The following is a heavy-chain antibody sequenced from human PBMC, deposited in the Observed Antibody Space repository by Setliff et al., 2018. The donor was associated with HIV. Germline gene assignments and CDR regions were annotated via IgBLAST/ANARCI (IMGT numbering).Heavy chain of an antibody. CDR1: GFTFSSYW. Sequence: PGGSLRLSCAASGFTFSSYWMSWVRQAPGKGLEWVANIKQDGSEKYYVDSVKGRFTISRDNAKNSLYLQMNSLGAEDTAVYYCAKDPRAAVATICDYWGQGTLVTVSS. V-gene: IGHV3-7*05. D-gene: IGHD5-12*01. J-gene: IGHJ4*02. CDR3: AKDPRAAVATICDY. CDR2: IKQDGSEK.